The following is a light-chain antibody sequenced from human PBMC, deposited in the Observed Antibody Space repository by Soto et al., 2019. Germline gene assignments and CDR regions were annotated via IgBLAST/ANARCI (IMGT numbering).Light chain of an antibody. V-gene: IGLV2-14*01. CDR2: DVS. CDR3: SSYTCNSTPVV. J-gene: IGLJ2*01. Sequence: QSALTQPASVSGSPGQSITISCTGTSSDVGGYNYVSWYQQHPGKAPTLMIYDVSNRPSGVSNRFSGSKSGNTASLTISGLQAEDEADYYCSSYTCNSTPVVFGGGTKLTVL. CDR1: SSDVGGYNY.